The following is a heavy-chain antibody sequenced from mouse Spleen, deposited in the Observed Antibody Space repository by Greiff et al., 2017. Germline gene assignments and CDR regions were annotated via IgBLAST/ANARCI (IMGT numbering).Heavy chain of an antibody. CDR3: ARWGDGYYYAMDY. Sequence: QLKESGPELVKPGASVKLSGKASGYTFTSYDINWVKQRPGQGLEWIGWIYPRDGSTKYNEKFKGKATLTVDTSSSTAYMELHSLTSEDSAVYFCARWGDGYYYAMDYWGQGTSVTVSS. V-gene: IGHV1-85*01. J-gene: IGHJ4*01. CDR2: IYPRDGST. CDR1: GYTFTSYD.